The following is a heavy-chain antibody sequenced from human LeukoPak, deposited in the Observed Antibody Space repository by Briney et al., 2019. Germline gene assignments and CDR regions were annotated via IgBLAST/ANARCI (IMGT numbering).Heavy chain of an antibody. V-gene: IGHV1-46*01. J-gene: IGHJ4*02. CDR3: ARRGYVWGSLGY. D-gene: IGHD3-16*01. CDR1: GYTFTSYY. Sequence: ASVKVSCKASGYTFTSYYMHWVRQAPGQGLEWMGIINPSGGSTSYAQKFQGRVTMTRDTSITTAYMELSSLRSDDTAVYYCARRGYVWGSLGYWGQGTLVTVSS. CDR2: INPSGGST.